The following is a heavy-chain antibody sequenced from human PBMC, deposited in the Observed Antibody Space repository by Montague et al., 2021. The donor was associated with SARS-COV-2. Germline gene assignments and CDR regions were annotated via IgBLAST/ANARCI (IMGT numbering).Heavy chain of an antibody. V-gene: IGHV4-39*01. CDR2: IFYSGST. D-gene: IGHD3-22*01. J-gene: IGHJ3*02. CDR3: ARLPYFYDSTHAFDI. CDR1: GGSISSSSYY. Sequence: SETLSLTCTVSGGSISSSSYYWGWIRQPPGKGLEWIGNIFYSGSTYYNTSLKSRVTISVDTSKNQFSLRLSSVIAADTAVYYCARLPYFYDSTHAFDIWGQGTMVTVSS.